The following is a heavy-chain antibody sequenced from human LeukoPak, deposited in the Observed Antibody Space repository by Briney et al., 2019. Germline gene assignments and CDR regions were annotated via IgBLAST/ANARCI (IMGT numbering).Heavy chain of an antibody. CDR1: GFTFSSYA. J-gene: IGHJ4*02. D-gene: IGHD3-3*01. V-gene: IGHV3-23*01. CDR3: AKDTDPTIFGVVIAHYFDY. CDR2: ISGSGGST. Sequence: GGSLRLSCAASGFTFSSYAMSWVRQAPGKGLEWVSAISGSGGSTYYADSVKGRFTISRDNSKNTLYLQMNSLRAEDTAVYYCAKDTDPTIFGVVIAHYFDYWGQGTLVTVSS.